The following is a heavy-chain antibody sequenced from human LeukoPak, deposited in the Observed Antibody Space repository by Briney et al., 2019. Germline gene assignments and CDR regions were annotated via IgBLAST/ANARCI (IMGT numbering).Heavy chain of an antibody. CDR1: GGSISSGAYY. Sequence: SETLSLTCTVSGGSISSGAYYWDRIRQPPGKGLEWIGSISYSGSTYYNPSLKSRVTISVDTSKNQFSLKLSSVTAADTAVYFCGRHLYSGYIPFDNWGQGTLVTVSS. CDR3: GRHLYSGYIPFDN. V-gene: IGHV4-39*01. CDR2: ISYSGST. D-gene: IGHD2-2*02. J-gene: IGHJ4*02.